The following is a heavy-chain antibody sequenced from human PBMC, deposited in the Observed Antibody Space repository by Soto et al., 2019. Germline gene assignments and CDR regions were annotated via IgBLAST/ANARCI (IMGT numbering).Heavy chain of an antibody. CDR1: GGTFSSYT. Sequence: QVQLVQSGAEVTKPGPSVKVSCKASGGTFSSYTISWVRQAPEQGLEWMGRIIPILGIANYAQKFQGRVTITADKSTSTAYMELSSLRSEDTAVYYCARDRSGNLYNWFDPWGQGTLVTVSS. V-gene: IGHV1-69*08. J-gene: IGHJ5*02. D-gene: IGHD3-10*01. CDR3: ARDRSGNLYNWFDP. CDR2: IIPILGIA.